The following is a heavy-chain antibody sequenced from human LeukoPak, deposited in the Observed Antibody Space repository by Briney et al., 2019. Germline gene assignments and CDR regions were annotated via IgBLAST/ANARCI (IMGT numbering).Heavy chain of an antibody. CDR2: ISYTGTT. CDR1: GYSITRAYY. Sequence: SETLSLTCAVSGYSITRAYYWGWVRKPPGTGLEWIGSISYTGTTFYIPSLKSRLLISRDLSKNEFSLRLTSVTAADTAVYYCARDGGNFEIDYWGQGILVTVSS. CDR3: ARDGGNFEIDY. V-gene: IGHV4-38-2*02. J-gene: IGHJ4*02. D-gene: IGHD1-7*01.